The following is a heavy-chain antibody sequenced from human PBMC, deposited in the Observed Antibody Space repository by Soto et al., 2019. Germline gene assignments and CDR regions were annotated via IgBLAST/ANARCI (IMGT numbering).Heavy chain of an antibody. J-gene: IGHJ6*02. CDR1: GGSISSGDYY. CDR3: ARDPGLVLVPAAISAYYYYGMDV. CDR2: IYYSGST. V-gene: IGHV4-30-4*01. Sequence: QVQLQESGPGLVKPSQTLSLTCTVSGGSISSGDYYWSWIRQPPGKGLEWIGYIYYSGSTYYNPSLKSRVTISVDTSKNQFSLKLSSVTAADTAVYYCARDPGLVLVPAAISAYYYYGMDVWGQGTTVTVSS. D-gene: IGHD2-2*01.